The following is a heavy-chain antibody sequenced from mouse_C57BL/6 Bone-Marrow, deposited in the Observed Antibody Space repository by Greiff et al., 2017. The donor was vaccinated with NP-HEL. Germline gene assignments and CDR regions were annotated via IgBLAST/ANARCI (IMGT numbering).Heavy chain of an antibody. D-gene: IGHD2-4*01. J-gene: IGHJ1*03. CDR2: IYPGSGST. CDR3: ARRVGIYYDYDWYFDV. Sequence: VKLQQPGAELVKPGASVKMSCKASGYTFTSYWITWVKQRPGQGLEWIGDIYPGSGSTNYNEKFKSKATLTVDTSSSTAYMQLSSLTSEDSAVYYCARRVGIYYDYDWYFDVWGTGTTVTVSS. V-gene: IGHV1-55*01. CDR1: GYTFTSYW.